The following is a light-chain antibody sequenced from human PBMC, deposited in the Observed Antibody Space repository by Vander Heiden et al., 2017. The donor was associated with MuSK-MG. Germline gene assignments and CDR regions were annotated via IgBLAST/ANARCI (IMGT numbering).Light chain of an antibody. CDR2: AAS. Sequence: DILLPQSPSTVSASVRDRDPISCRAIQGISSSLAWYQQKPGKAPKVLIYAASTLESGVPPRFRGRGSGTDVTLPISSLKPEDFATYYWQQSNRFLPTLGQGTRLEMK. J-gene: IGKJ5*01. CDR1: QGISSS. V-gene: IGKV1-12*01. CDR3: QQSNRFLPT.